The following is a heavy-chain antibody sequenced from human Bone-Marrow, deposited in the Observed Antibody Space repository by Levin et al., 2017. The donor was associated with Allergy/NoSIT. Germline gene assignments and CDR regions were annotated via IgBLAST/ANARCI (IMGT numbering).Heavy chain of an antibody. CDR1: GGTFSSYA. CDR2: IIPILGIA. CDR3: ARDDGRNYYDSSGYFSGTFDP. D-gene: IGHD3-22*01. J-gene: IGHJ5*02. V-gene: IGHV1-69*04. Sequence: SVKVSCKASGGTFSSYAISWVRQAPGQGLEWMGRIIPILGIANYAQKFQGRVTITADKSRSTAYMELSSLRSEDTAVYYCARDDGRNYYDSSGYFSGTFDPWGQGTLVTVSS.